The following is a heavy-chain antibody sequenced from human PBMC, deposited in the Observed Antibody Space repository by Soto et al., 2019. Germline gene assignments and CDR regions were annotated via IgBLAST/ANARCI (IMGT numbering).Heavy chain of an antibody. Sequence: ASVKVSCKASGYTFTSYPMNWLRQAPGQRPEWMGWINAGNGGTKYSQKFQGRVTITRDTSASTVYMELSSLRSEDTAVYYCASEAIAAAAVYGMDVWGQGTTVTVSS. D-gene: IGHD6-13*01. CDR2: INAGNGGT. J-gene: IGHJ6*02. CDR3: ASEAIAAAAVYGMDV. CDR1: GYTFTSYP. V-gene: IGHV1-3*01.